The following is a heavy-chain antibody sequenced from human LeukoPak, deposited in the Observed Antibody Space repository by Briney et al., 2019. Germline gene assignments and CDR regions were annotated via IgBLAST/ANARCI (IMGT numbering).Heavy chain of an antibody. J-gene: IGHJ4*02. CDR1: GFTFSSYV. Sequence: GGSLRLPCAASGFTFSSYVMHWVRQAPGKGLEWVALIWYDGSSKYYADSVKGRITISRDNSKNTLYLQMNSLRAEDTAVYYCATEPGGDHAFDYWGQGTLVTVSS. CDR2: IWYDGSSK. D-gene: IGHD2-21*02. V-gene: IGHV3-33*01. CDR3: ATEPGGDHAFDY.